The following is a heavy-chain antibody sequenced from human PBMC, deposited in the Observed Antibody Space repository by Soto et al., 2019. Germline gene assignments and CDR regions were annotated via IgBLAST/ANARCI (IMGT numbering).Heavy chain of an antibody. CDR3: ASTDYVAYYMDV. J-gene: IGHJ6*03. Sequence: WTWIRQHPGKGLEWIGNIYYSGNTYYNPSLKSRVTISVDTSKNQFSLKLSSVTAADTAVYYCASTDYVAYYMDVWGQGTTVTVSS. V-gene: IGHV4-31*02. CDR2: IYYSGNT. D-gene: IGHD3-10*02.